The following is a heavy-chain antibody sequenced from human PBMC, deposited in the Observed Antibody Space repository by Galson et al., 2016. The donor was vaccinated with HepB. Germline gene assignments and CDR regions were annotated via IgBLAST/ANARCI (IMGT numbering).Heavy chain of an antibody. CDR2: FYGGGTL. J-gene: IGHJ4*02. V-gene: IGHV3-53*01. Sequence: SLRLSCAASGFTVSSNHMSWVRQAPGKGLEWVSVFYGGGTLNYADSVKGRFTVYRENSENTLFLQMNSLRADDTAVYYCARLRPEYNYAYDYWGQGTLVTVSS. CDR3: ARLRPEYNYAYDY. D-gene: IGHD5-18*01. CDR1: GFTVSSNH.